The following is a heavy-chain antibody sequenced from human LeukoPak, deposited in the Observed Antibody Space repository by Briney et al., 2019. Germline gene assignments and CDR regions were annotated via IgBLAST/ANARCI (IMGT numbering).Heavy chain of an antibody. CDR3: ARDSTTSMVRGRLYYYGMAV. J-gene: IGHJ6*02. CDR1: GGTFSSYA. CDR2: IIAILGIA. Sequence: SVKVSCKASGGTFSSYAISWVRQAPGQGLEWMGRIIAILGIANYAQKFQGRVTITADKSTSTAYMELSSLRSEDTAVYYCARDSTTSMVRGRLYYYGMAVWGQGTTVTVSS. V-gene: IGHV1-69*04. D-gene: IGHD3-10*01.